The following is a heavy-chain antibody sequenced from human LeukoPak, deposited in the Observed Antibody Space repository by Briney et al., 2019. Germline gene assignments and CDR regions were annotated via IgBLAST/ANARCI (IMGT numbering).Heavy chain of an antibody. CDR3: AKCRVWGSYRSAFDY. CDR2: ISGSGGST. Sequence: AGGSLRLSCAASGFTFSSCAMSWVRQAPGKGLEWVSAISGSGGSTYYADSVKGRFTISRDNSKNTLYLQMNSLRAEDTAVYYCAKCRVWGSYRSAFDYWGQGTLVTVSS. D-gene: IGHD3-16*02. CDR1: GFTFSSCA. V-gene: IGHV3-23*01. J-gene: IGHJ4*02.